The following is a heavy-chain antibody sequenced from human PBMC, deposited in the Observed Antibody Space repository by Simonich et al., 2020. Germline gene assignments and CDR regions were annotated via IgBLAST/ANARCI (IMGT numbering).Heavy chain of an antibody. CDR2: NNPNSGGT. D-gene: IGHD5-18*01. CDR3: ARVSGGTAMVTSTFDI. Sequence: QVQLVQSGAEVKKPGASVKVSCKAAGYTFTGYYMHWVRPAPEQGLEWMGWNNPNSGGTNYAQKFQGRVTMTRDTSISTAYMELSRLRSDDTAVYYCARVSGGTAMVTSTFDIWGQGTMVTVSS. J-gene: IGHJ3*02. V-gene: IGHV1-2*02. CDR1: GYTFTGYY.